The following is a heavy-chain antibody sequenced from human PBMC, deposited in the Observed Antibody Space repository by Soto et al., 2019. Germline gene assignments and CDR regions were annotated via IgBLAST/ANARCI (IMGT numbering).Heavy chain of an antibody. Sequence: ASVKVSCKASGYTFTSYGISWVRQAPGQGLEWMGWISAYNGNTNYAQKLQGRVTMTTDTSTSTAYMELRSLRSDDTAVYYCARGVVGYSYVVYYYYYMDVWGKGTTVTVSS. D-gene: IGHD5-18*01. CDR3: ARGVVGYSYVVYYYYYMDV. CDR2: ISAYNGNT. CDR1: GYTFTSYG. J-gene: IGHJ6*03. V-gene: IGHV1-18*01.